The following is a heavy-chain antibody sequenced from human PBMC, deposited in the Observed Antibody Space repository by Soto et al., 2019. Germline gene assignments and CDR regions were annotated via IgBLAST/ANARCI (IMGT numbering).Heavy chain of an antibody. J-gene: IGHJ4*02. CDR3: AKDADFFGSYRYY. V-gene: IGHV3-23*01. D-gene: IGHD3-3*01. CDR1: GFTFSSYA. CDR2: ISGSGGST. Sequence: GGSLRLSCAASGFTFSSYAMSWVRQAPGKGLEWVSAISGSGGSTYYADSVKGRFTIPRDNSKNTLYLQMNSRRAGDTAVYYCAKDADFFGSYRYYWGQGTLVTVSS.